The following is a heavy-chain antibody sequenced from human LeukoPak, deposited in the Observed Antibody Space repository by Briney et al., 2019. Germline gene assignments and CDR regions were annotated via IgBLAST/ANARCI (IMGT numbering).Heavy chain of an antibody. CDR1: GYXFTSYG. V-gene: IGHV1-18*01. D-gene: IGHD5-12*01. CDR3: ARVTRGYSGYGYYYYGMDV. CDR2: ISAYNGNT. Sequence: EASVKVSCKASGYXFTSYGISWVRQAPGQGLEWMGWISAYNGNTNYAQKLQGRVTMTTDTSTSTAYMELRSLRSDDTAVYYCARVTRGYSGYGYYYYGMDVWGQGTTVTVSS. J-gene: IGHJ6*02.